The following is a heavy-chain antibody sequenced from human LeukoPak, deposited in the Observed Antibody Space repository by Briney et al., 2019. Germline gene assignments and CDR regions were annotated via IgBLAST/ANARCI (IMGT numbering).Heavy chain of an antibody. V-gene: IGHV4-39*07. Sequence: SETLSLTRTVSGGSITSSSYYWGWIRQPPGKGLKWIGSIYYSGSTYYNPSLKSRVTISVDTSKNQFSLKLSSVTAADTAVYYCARDTWEPFVYWGQGTLVTVSS. J-gene: IGHJ4*02. CDR3: ARDTWEPFVY. CDR1: GGSITSSSYY. D-gene: IGHD1-14*01. CDR2: IYYSGST.